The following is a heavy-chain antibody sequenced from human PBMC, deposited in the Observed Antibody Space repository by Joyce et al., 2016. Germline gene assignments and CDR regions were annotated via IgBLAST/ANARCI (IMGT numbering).Heavy chain of an antibody. Sequence: QVQLVQSGPELKRPGASMRVSCKTSGYSFTYYGISWVRQVPGQGLEWLALISPFNNNTNFAPRFQGRVSMTTDTSTTTAYMELRSLKPDDTAVYYCARDREAYLDSWGQGTLVTVSS. D-gene: IGHD3-16*01. CDR2: ISPFNNNT. CDR1: GYSFTYYG. V-gene: IGHV1-18*01. CDR3: ARDREAYLDS. J-gene: IGHJ4*02.